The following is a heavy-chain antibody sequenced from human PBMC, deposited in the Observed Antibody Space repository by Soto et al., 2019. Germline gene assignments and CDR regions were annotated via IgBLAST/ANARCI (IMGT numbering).Heavy chain of an antibody. CDR1: GFTFSNYA. V-gene: IGHV3-23*01. Sequence: AQLLESGGGLVQPGGSLRLSCAASGFTFSNYAMSWVRQAPGKGLEWVSVIGGDGGSTYYADSVRGRFAVSRDNSKNSLYLQMDSLRAEDTALYYCAKDSASWNGIYDPFDIWAQGTMVTVSS. CDR2: IGGDGGST. CDR3: AKDSASWNGIYDPFDI. J-gene: IGHJ3*02. D-gene: IGHD1-1*01.